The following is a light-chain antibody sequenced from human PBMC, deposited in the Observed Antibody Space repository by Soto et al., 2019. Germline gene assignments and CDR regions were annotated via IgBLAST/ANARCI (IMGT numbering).Light chain of an antibody. CDR3: AAWDDSLNGRMV. CDR1: SSNIGSNT. V-gene: IGLV1-44*01. Sequence: QSVLTQPPSASGTPGQRVTISCSGSSSNIGSNTVNWYQQLPGTTPKLLIYSNNQRPSGVPDRFSGSKSGTSASLAISGLQSEDEADYYCAAWDDSLNGRMVFGGATNLTVL. CDR2: SNN. J-gene: IGLJ2*01.